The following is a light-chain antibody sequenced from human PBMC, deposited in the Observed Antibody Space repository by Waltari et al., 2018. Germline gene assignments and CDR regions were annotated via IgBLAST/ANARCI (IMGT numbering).Light chain of an antibody. CDR2: DVT. CDR3: TSQTLDGVVL. J-gene: IGLJ3*02. Sequence: QSALTQPASVSGSPGQSITISCTGIGSAIDDSAFVSWYQHHPGKGPRVIIYDVTNRPSGISDRFSASKSANTASLTISGLPPEDEDDYYCTSQTLDGVVLFGGGTQVTVL. V-gene: IGLV2-14*03. CDR1: GSAIDDSAF.